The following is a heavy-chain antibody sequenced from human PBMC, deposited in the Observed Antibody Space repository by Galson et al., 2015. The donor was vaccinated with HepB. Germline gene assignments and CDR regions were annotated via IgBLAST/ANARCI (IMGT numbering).Heavy chain of an antibody. V-gene: IGHV3-7*04. D-gene: IGHD3-16*01. CDR1: GFTFSYFW. CDR3: ARVRGFGLAIKGYFDY. J-gene: IGHJ4*02. CDR2: IKNDGSEE. Sequence: LRLSCAASGFTFSYFWMGWVRQAPGKGLEWVAKIKNDGSEEYYVDSVKGRVAISRDNAKNSLYLQMNSLRVEDTAVYFCARVRGFGLAIKGYFDYWGQGALVTVSS.